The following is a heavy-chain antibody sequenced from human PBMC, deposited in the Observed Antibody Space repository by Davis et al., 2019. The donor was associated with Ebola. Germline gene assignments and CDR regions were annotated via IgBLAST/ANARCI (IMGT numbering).Heavy chain of an antibody. CDR2: LNPNSGNA. V-gene: IGHV1-8*01. CDR3: ARAQGLSHDYYISHDT. Sequence: ASVMVSCNAAGYTFTTYDINWIRQAPRQGLEWIGRLNPNSGNAAYAPKFQGRVTMTRATAISTAYMELSSLSSDDTAVYFCARAQGLSHDYYISHDTWGQGTQVTVSS. CDR1: GYTFTTYD. D-gene: IGHD3-10*01. J-gene: IGHJ5*02.